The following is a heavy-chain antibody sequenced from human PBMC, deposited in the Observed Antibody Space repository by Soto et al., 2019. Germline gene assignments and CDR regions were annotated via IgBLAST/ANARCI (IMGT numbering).Heavy chain of an antibody. CDR1: GYTLTELS. CDR2: FDPEDGET. V-gene: IGHV1-24*01. J-gene: IGHJ6*02. D-gene: IGHD3-3*01. CDR3: AREGYDFWSGYGFWYYYGMDV. Sequence: ASVKVSCQISGYTLTELSMHWVRQAPGKGLEWMGGFDPEDGETIYAQKFQGRVTMTEDTSTDTAYMELSSLRSEDTAVYYCAREGYDFWSGYGFWYYYGMDVWGQGTTVTVSS.